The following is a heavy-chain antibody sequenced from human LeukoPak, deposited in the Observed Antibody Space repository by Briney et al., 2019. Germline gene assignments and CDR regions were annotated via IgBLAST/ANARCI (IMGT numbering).Heavy chain of an antibody. Sequence: ASVKVSCKASGYTFTGYYMHWVRQAPGQGLEWMGWINPNSGGTNYAQKFQGWVTMTRDTSISTAYMELSRLRSDDTAVYYCARVASSSSPADNWFDPWGQGTLVTVSS. V-gene: IGHV1-2*04. D-gene: IGHD6-13*01. J-gene: IGHJ5*02. CDR1: GYTFTGYY. CDR3: ARVASSSSPADNWFDP. CDR2: INPNSGGT.